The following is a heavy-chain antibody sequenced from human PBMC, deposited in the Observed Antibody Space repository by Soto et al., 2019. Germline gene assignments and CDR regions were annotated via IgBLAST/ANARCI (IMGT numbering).Heavy chain of an antibody. CDR3: GRQGYWGGVCYTDY. J-gene: IGHJ4*02. CDR2: IYYSGST. V-gene: IGHV4-59*01. D-gene: IGHD2-21*02. CDR1: GGSISSYY. Sequence: SETLSLTCTVSGGSISSYYWSWIRQPPGKGLEWIGYIYYSGSTNYNPSLKSRVTISVDTSKNQFSLKLSSVTAADTAVYYCGRQGYWGGVCYTDYWGQGTLV.